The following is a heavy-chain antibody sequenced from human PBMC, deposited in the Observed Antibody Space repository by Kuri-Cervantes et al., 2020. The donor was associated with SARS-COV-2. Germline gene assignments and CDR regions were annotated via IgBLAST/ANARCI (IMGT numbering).Heavy chain of an antibody. D-gene: IGHD5-12*01. J-gene: IGHJ4*02. V-gene: IGHV4-39*01. CDR3: ARGGGAVLTGYPGYDVDYYFEY. CDR2: IYYSGST. Sequence: SETLSLTCTVSGGSISSSSYYWGWIRQPPGKGLEWIGSIYYSGSTYYNPSLKSRVTISVDTSKNQFSLKLSSVTAADTAVYYCARGGGAVLTGYPGYDVDYYFEYWGQGSLVTVSS. CDR1: GGSISSSSYY.